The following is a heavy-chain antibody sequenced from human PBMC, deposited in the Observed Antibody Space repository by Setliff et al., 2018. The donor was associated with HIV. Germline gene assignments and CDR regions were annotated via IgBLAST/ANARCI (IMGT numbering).Heavy chain of an antibody. J-gene: IGHJ3*02. CDR3: AKGFYYDTGDGRVRAFDI. CDR2: IAGNAINT. V-gene: IGHV3-23*01. D-gene: IGHD3-22*01. Sequence: PGGSLRLSCAASGYTFNDYAMSWVRQAPGKGLEWVSTIAGNAINTYHADSVKGRFTISRDNSKNTLSLQMSSLRAEDTAVYFCAKGFYYDTGDGRVRAFDIWGQGTMVTVSS. CDR1: GYTFNDYA.